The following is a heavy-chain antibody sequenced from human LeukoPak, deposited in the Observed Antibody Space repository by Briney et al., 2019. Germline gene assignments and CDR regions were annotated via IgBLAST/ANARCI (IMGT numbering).Heavy chain of an antibody. CDR3: ASGSPFYGMDV. Sequence: SETLSLTCTVSGGSISSYYWSWIRQPPGKGLEWIGSIYYTGSTYHTPSLKSRVTISLDTSNNQFSLKLSSVTAADTAVYYCASGSPFYGMDVWGQGTTVTVSS. V-gene: IGHV4-59*12. CDR1: GGSISSYY. D-gene: IGHD6-25*01. J-gene: IGHJ6*02. CDR2: IYYTGST.